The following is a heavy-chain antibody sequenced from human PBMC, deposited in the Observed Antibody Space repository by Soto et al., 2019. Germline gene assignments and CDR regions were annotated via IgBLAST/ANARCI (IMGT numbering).Heavy chain of an antibody. CDR3: VRDEISSAGLDP. CDR2: ISTHNGNT. V-gene: IGHV1-18*01. CDR1: GYTFIRYG. J-gene: IGHJ5*02. Sequence: QVQLVQSGAEVKKPGASVKVSCKASGYTFIRYGISWVRQAPGQGLEWMGWISTHNGNTYYAQNFTGTVNMTSHTPTSTAYMELRSLRSDDTAFYYCVRDEISSAGLDPWGQGPLVTVSS.